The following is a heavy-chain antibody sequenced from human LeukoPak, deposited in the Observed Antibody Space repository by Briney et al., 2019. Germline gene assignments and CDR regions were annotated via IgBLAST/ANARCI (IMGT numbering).Heavy chain of an antibody. CDR1: GYSFTSYW. CDR2: IYPWDSDT. Sequence: GESLKISCKGSGYSFTSYWIGWVRQMPGKGLEWMGSIYPWDSDTRYSPSFQGQDTISADKSIRPAYLQWSSLKASDTAMYYCARLCSSTSCYDAFDIWGQGTMVTVSS. V-gene: IGHV5-51*01. J-gene: IGHJ3*02. D-gene: IGHD2-2*01. CDR3: ARLCSSTSCYDAFDI.